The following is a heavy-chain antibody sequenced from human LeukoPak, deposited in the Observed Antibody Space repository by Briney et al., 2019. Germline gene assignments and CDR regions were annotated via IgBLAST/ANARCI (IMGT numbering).Heavy chain of an antibody. CDR2: INHSGST. J-gene: IGHJ5*02. CDR1: GGSFSGYY. V-gene: IGHV4-34*01. CDR3: ARVVSLWLGESHNWFDP. D-gene: IGHD3-10*01. Sequence: SETLSLTCAVYGGSFSGYYWSWIRQPPGKGLEWIGEINHSGSTNYNPSLKSRVTISVDTSKNQFSLKLSSVTAADTAVYYCARVVSLWLGESHNWFDPWGQGTLVTVSS.